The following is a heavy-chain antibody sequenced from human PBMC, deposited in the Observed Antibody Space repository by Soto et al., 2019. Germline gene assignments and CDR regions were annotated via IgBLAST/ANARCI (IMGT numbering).Heavy chain of an antibody. CDR3: AKEMTTNPFEY. V-gene: IGHV3-30*02. CDR1: GFTFGSHG. Sequence: GGSLRLSCVASGFTFGSHGMHWVRQAPGKGLEWVAYILYNGTIKSYGDSVKGRFIISRDNTKSTMYLQMNSLRAEDTATYHCAKEMTTNPFEYWGQGALVTVSS. J-gene: IGHJ4*02. CDR2: ILYNGTIK. D-gene: IGHD4-17*01.